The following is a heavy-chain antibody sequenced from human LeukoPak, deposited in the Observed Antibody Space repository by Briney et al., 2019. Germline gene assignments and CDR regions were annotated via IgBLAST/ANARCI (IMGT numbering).Heavy chain of an antibody. J-gene: IGHJ4*02. Sequence: KPSETLSLTCAVYGGSFSGYYWSWIRQPPGKGLEWIGEINHSGSTNYNPSLKSRVTISVDTSKNQFSLKLSSVTAADTAVHYCARGRVPGYWGQGTLVTVSS. V-gene: IGHV4-34*01. D-gene: IGHD1-14*01. CDR3: ARGRVPGY. CDR2: INHSGST. CDR1: GGSFSGYY.